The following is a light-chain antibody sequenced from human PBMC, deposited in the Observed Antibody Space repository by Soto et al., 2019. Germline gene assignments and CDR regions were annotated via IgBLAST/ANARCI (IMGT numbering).Light chain of an antibody. Sequence: DIQMTQSPSTLSASVGDRVTITCRASQSISSWLAWYQQKPGKAPKLLIYKASSLQIGVPSRFSGSGSGTEFTLTIASLQPDDFATYYCQQYNTYPYTFGQGTKLEIK. V-gene: IGKV1-5*03. CDR3: QQYNTYPYT. J-gene: IGKJ2*01. CDR2: KAS. CDR1: QSISSW.